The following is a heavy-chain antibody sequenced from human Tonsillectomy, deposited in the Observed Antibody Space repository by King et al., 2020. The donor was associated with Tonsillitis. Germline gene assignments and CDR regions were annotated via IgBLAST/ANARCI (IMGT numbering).Heavy chain of an antibody. CDR3: AKVAVGPGEFDY. J-gene: IGHJ4*02. Sequence: EVQLVESGGGLVQPGGSLRLSCAASGFTFSSYAMSWVRQAPGKRLEWASAISGSGGSTYYADSLKGRFTISRDNSKNTLYLPKNSLGAEDTAVYYCAKVAVGPGEFDYWGQGTLVTVSS. CDR1: GFTFSSYA. CDR2: ISGSGGST. D-gene: IGHD1-1*01. V-gene: IGHV3-23*04.